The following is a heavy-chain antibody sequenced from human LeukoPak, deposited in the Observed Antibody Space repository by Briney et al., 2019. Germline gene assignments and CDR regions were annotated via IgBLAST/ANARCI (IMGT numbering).Heavy chain of an antibody. CDR3: ATAPILRGEGGEHYKYGMDV. D-gene: IGHD2-2*02. CDR2: IYHNRTP. V-gene: IGHV4-4*02. J-gene: IGHJ6*02. Sequence: SGTLSLTCAVSVGSVSSGNWWSWVRQSPGKGLEWIGEIYHNRTPNYNPSLKSRVTISADTFKNHFSLKLTSVTAADTAVYYCATAPILRGEGGEHYKYGMDVWGQGTTVSVSS. CDR1: VGSVSSGNW.